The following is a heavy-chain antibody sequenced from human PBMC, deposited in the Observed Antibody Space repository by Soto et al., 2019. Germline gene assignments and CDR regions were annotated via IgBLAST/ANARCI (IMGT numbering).Heavy chain of an antibody. Sequence: ASVKVSCKASGGTFSSYTISWVRQAPGQGLEWMGRIIPILGIANYAQKFQGRVTITADKSTSTAYMELRSLRSDDTAVYYCARDGLGYCTNGVCYDNWFDPWGQGTLVTVSS. CDR1: GGTFSSYT. CDR2: IIPILGIA. J-gene: IGHJ5*02. V-gene: IGHV1-69*04. CDR3: ARDGLGYCTNGVCYDNWFDP. D-gene: IGHD2-8*01.